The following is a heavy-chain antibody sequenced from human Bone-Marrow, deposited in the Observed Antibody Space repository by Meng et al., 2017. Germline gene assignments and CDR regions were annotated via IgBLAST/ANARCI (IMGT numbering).Heavy chain of an antibody. CDR2: IYHSGRT. CDR3: ARESGSSRFDY. CDR1: GGSISSTNW. V-gene: IGHV4-4*02. J-gene: IGHJ4*02. Sequence: QVQLKESGPGLVKPSGTLALTCTVSGGSISSTNWWIWVRQPPGEGLEWIGEIYHSGRTNHNPSLKSRVTISLDKSKNQFSLKLSSVTAADTAVYYCARESGSSRFDYSGQGTLVTVSS. D-gene: IGHD3-22*01.